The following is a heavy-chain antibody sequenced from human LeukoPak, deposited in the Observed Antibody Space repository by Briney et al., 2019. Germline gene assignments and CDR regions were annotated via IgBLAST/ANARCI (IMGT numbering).Heavy chain of an antibody. CDR1: GGSISSYY. CDR3: ARRLKSSSDPYFDY. J-gene: IGHJ4*02. D-gene: IGHD6-6*01. Sequence: SETLSLTCTVSGGSISSYYWSWIRQPPGKGLEWIAYIYYSGNTNYNPSLKSRVTISVDTSKAQFSLKLSSVTAADTAVYYCARRLKSSSDPYFDYWGQGTLVTVPS. CDR2: IYYSGNT. V-gene: IGHV4-59*08.